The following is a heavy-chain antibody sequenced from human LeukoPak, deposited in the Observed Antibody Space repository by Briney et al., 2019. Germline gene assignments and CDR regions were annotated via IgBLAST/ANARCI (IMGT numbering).Heavy chain of an antibody. D-gene: IGHD3-9*01. CDR2: INPNSGGT. V-gene: IGHV1-2*04. CDR1: GYTFTGYY. Sequence: ASVKVSCKASGYTFTGYYMHWVRQAPGQGLEWMGWINPNSGGTNYAQKFQGWVTMTRDTSISTAYMELSRLRSDDTAVYYCARESEVAVLRYFDWSLDYWGQGTLVTVSS. J-gene: IGHJ4*02. CDR3: ARESEVAVLRYFDWSLDY.